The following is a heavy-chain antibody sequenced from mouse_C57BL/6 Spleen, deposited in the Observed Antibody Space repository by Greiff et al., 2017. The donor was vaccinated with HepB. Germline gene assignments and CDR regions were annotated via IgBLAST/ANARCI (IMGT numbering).Heavy chain of an antibody. CDR2: ISSGGDYI. V-gene: IGHV5-9-1*02. CDR1: GFTFSSYA. CDR3: TRNYYYGSSYVEGAMVY. J-gene: IGHJ4*01. Sequence: DVKLVESGEGLVKPGGSLKLSCAASGFTFSSYAMSWVRQTPEKRLEWVAYISSGGDYIYYADTVKGRFTISRDNARNTLYLQMSSLKSEDTAMYYCTRNYYYGSSYVEGAMVYWGQGTSVTVSS. D-gene: IGHD1-1*01.